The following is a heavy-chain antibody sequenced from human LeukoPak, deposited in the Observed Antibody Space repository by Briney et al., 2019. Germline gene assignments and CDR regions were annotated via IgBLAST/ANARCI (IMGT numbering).Heavy chain of an antibody. CDR2: ISSSSSYI. V-gene: IGHV3-21*01. J-gene: IGHJ5*02. CDR3: ARDPSHYYDSSGYYAEPRFDP. Sequence: GGSVRLSCAASGFTFSSYSMNWVRQAPGKGLEWVSSISSSSSYIYYADSVKGRFTISRDNAKNSLYLQMNSLRAEDTAVYYCARDPSHYYDSSGYYAEPRFDPWGQGTLV. CDR1: GFTFSSYS. D-gene: IGHD3-22*01.